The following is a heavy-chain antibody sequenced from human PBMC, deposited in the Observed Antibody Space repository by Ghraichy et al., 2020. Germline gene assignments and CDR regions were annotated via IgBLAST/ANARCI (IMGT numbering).Heavy chain of an antibody. CDR2: NNHSGST. Sequence: SETLSLTCAVYGGSFSGNYWSWIRQPPGRGLEWIGENNHSGSTNYNPSLKSRVTISVDTSKNQFSLKLTSVTAADTAVYYCARGMGSGYYYKSVHFDYWGQGTLVTVSS. V-gene: IGHV4-34*01. D-gene: IGHD3-22*01. CDR1: GGSFSGNY. J-gene: IGHJ4*02. CDR3: ARGMGSGYYYKSVHFDY.